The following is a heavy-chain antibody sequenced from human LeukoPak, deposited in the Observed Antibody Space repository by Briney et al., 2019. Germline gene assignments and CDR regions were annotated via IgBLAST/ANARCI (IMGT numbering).Heavy chain of an antibody. D-gene: IGHD6-13*01. Sequence: SETLSLTCTVSGYSISSGYYWGWIRQPPGKGLEWIGSIYHSGSTYYNPSLKSRVTISVDTSKNQFSLKLSSVTAADTAVYYCARERGQQLVSDYWGQGTLVTVSS. CDR1: GYSISSGYY. CDR2: IYHSGST. J-gene: IGHJ4*02. V-gene: IGHV4-38-2*02. CDR3: ARERGQQLVSDY.